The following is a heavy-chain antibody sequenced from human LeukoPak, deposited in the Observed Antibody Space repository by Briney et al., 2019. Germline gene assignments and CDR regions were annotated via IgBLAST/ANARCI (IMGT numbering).Heavy chain of an antibody. CDR2: ISNSGSTI. D-gene: IGHD3-10*01. J-gene: IGHJ4*02. Sequence: GGSLRLSYAASGFTFSDYYMSWIRQAPGKGLEWISYISNSGSTIYYADSVKGRFTISRDNAKNSLYLQMNSLRAEDTAVYYCARVWRGLYFDYWGQGTLVTVSS. CDR1: GFTFSDYY. CDR3: ARVWRGLYFDY. V-gene: IGHV3-11*01.